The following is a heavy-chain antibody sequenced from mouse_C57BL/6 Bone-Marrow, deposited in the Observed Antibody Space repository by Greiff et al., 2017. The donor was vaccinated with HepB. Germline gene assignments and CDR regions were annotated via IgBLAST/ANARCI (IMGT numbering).Heavy chain of an antibody. CDR2: IDPSDSYT. D-gene: IGHD1-1*01. V-gene: IGHV1-69*01. CDR1: GYTFTSYW. CDR3: ARGVYYFRFDY. J-gene: IGHJ2*01. Sequence: QVQLQQPGAELVMPGASVKLSCKASGYTFTSYWMHWVKQRPGQGLEWIGEIDPSDSYTNYNQKFKGKSTLTVDKSSSTAYMQLSSLTSEDSAVYYCARGVYYFRFDYWGQGTTLTVSS.